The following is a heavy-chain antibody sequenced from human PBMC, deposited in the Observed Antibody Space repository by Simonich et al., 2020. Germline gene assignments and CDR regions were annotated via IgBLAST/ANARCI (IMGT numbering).Heavy chain of an antibody. CDR2: SFPWDSDT. CDR1: GGSISRGGYY. J-gene: IGHJ2*01. Sequence: QVQLQESGPGLVKPSQTLSLTCTVSGGSISRGGYYRGWIRQHPGKGLEWRGNSFPWDSDTRYSPSFQGQVTISADKSISTAYLQWSSLKASDTAMYYCVRCPVAIFGVVNWYFDLWGRGTLVTVSS. V-gene: IGHV4-31*01. D-gene: IGHD3-3*01. CDR3: VRCPVAIFGVVNWYFDL.